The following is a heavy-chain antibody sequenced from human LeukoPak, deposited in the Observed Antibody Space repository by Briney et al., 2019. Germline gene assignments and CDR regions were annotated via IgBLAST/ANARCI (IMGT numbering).Heavy chain of an antibody. D-gene: IGHD6-19*01. Sequence: PSETLSLTCAVYGGSFNDYYWSWIRQSPGTGLEWIGEIHHSGSTNYNSSLESRVTMSIDTSKNQLSLKLSSVTAADTAVYYCAGLEGRYSTGLYYYFDYWGQGTLVTVSS. CDR3: AGLEGRYSTGLYYYFDY. V-gene: IGHV4-34*01. CDR1: GGSFNDYY. CDR2: IHHSGST. J-gene: IGHJ4*02.